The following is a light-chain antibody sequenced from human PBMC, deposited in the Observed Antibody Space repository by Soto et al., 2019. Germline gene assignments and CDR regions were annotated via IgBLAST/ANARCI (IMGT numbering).Light chain of an antibody. CDR1: SSDVGGYNY. J-gene: IGLJ1*01. V-gene: IGLV2-14*01. CDR3: SSYTSSSTLDV. Sequence: QSALTQPASVSGSPGQSITISCTGTSSDVGGYNYVSWYQQHPGKAPKLMIYDVSNRPSGVSNRFSGPKSGNTASLTISGLQAEDEADYYCSSYTSSSTLDVFGTGTKATVL. CDR2: DVS.